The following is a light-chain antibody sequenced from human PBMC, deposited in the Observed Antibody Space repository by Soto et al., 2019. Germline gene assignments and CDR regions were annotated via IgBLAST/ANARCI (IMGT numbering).Light chain of an antibody. CDR2: NTT. CDR3: ALYVGSGTVV. J-gene: IGLJ2*01. Sequence: QAVVTQEPSFSVSPGGTVILTCGLTSGSVSTSYYPSWYQQSPGLAPRTLIYNTTTRSSVVPDRFSGSILGNKAALTITGAQSDDESDYLCALYVGSGTVVFGGGTQLTVL. V-gene: IGLV8-61*01. CDR1: SGSVSTSYY.